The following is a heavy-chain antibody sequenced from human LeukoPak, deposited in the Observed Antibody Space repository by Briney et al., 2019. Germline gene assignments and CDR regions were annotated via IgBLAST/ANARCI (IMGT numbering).Heavy chain of an antibody. J-gene: IGHJ5*02. CDR3: ARDLIAAAGTGWFDP. D-gene: IGHD6-13*01. CDR2: IRSSSSYI. V-gene: IGHV3-21*01. Sequence: GGSLRLSCAASGFTFSSYSMNWVRQAPGKGLEWVSSIRSSSSYIYYADSVKGRFTISRDNAKNSLYLQMNSLRAEDTAVYYCARDLIAAAGTGWFDPWGQGTLVTVSS. CDR1: GFTFSSYS.